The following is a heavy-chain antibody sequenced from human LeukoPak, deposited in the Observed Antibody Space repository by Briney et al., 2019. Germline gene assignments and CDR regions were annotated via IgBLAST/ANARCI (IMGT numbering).Heavy chain of an antibody. CDR1: GGSISSGGYY. CDR3: ARVGGMTTINNAAFDI. Sequence: SQTLSLTCTVSGGSISSGGYYWSWIRQHPGKGLEWIGYIYHSGSTNYNPSLKSRVTMSLDTSKNQFSLKLTSVTAADTAIYYCARVGGMTTINNAAFDIWGQGTMVTVSS. D-gene: IGHD5-24*01. CDR2: IYHSGST. V-gene: IGHV4-31*03. J-gene: IGHJ3*02.